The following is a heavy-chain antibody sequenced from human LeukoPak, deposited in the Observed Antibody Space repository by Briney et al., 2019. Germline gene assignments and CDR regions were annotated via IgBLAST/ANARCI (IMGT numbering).Heavy chain of an antibody. CDR3: ARGSPISAYSSAWYFDS. CDR2: ISSSSSPI. V-gene: IGHV3-48*02. Sequence: PGGSLRLSCAASGFPFSSYGLNWVRQAPGKGLEWVSCISSSSSPIYYADSVKGRFTISRDNAKNSLYLQMNSLRDEDTAVYYCARGSPISAYSSAWYFDSWGQGTLVTVSS. J-gene: IGHJ4*02. CDR1: GFPFSSYG. D-gene: IGHD6-25*01.